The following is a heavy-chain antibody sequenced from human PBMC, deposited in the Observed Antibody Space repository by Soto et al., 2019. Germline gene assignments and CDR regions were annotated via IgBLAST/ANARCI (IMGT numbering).Heavy chain of an antibody. CDR2: ISGSGGST. J-gene: IGHJ4*02. CDR1: GFTFSSYA. V-gene: IGHV3-23*01. Sequence: GGSLRLSCAASGFTFSSYAMSWVRQAPGKGLEWVSAISGSGGSTYYADSVKGRFTISRDNSKNTLYLQMNSLRAEDTAVYYCAKPLSYSSSWYSFDYWGQGTLVTVSS. CDR3: AKPLSYSSSWYSFDY. D-gene: IGHD6-13*01.